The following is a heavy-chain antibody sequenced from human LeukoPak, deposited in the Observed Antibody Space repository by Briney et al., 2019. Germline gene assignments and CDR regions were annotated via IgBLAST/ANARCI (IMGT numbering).Heavy chain of an antibody. CDR1: GFTFSSYA. J-gene: IGHJ5*02. CDR2: ISGSGGST. CDR3: AKDPGDIVAFDP. D-gene: IGHD2-21*01. V-gene: IGHV3-23*01. Sequence: PGGSLRLSCAASGFTFSSYAMSWVRQAPGKGLEWVSAISGSGGSTYYADSVKGRFTISRDNSKNTLYLQMNSLRAENTAVYYCAKDPGDIVAFDPWGQGTLVTVSS.